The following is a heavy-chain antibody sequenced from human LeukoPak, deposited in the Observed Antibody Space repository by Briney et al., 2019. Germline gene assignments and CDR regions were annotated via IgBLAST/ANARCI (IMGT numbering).Heavy chain of an antibody. CDR3: ARVRFPRWFDP. D-gene: IGHD2-21*01. V-gene: IGHV4-59*01. CDR1: GGSISSYY. J-gene: IGHJ5*02. Sequence: PSETLSLTCTVSGGSISSYYWNWIRQPPGKGLEWIGYIYYSGSTNYNPSLKSRVTISVDTSKNQFSLELSSVTAADTAVYYCARVRFPRWFDPWGQGTLVTVSS. CDR2: IYYSGST.